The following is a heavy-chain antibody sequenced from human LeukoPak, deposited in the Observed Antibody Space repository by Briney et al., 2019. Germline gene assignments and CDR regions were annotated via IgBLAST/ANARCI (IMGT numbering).Heavy chain of an antibody. V-gene: IGHV4-61*08. Sequence: SETLSLTCTVSGGSISSGGYYWSWIRQPPGKGLEWIGYIYYSGSTNYNPSLKSRVTISVDTSKNQFSLKLSSMTAADTAVYYCAGGQLVDYWGQGTLVTVSS. CDR1: GGSISSGGYY. CDR2: IYYSGST. D-gene: IGHD6-6*01. J-gene: IGHJ4*02. CDR3: AGGQLVDY.